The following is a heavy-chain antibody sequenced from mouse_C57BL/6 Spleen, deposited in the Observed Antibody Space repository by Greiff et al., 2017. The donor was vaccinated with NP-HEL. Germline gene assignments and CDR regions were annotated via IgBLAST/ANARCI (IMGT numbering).Heavy chain of an antibody. CDR1: GFTFSDYY. D-gene: IGHD2-1*01. V-gene: IGHV5-16*01. CDR2: INYDGSST. J-gene: IGHJ3*01. Sequence: DVHLVESEGGLVQPGSSMKLSCTASGFTFSDYYMAWVRQVPEKGLEWVANINYDGSSTYYLDSLKSRFIISRDNAKNILYLQMSSLKSEDTATYYCARDDGNSFAYWGQGTLVTVSA. CDR3: ARDDGNSFAY.